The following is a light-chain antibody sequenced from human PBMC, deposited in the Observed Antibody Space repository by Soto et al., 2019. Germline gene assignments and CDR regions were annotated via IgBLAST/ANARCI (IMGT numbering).Light chain of an antibody. CDR3: SSYTNINTRACV. CDR1: SGDIGSYNR. J-gene: IGLJ1*01. V-gene: IGLV2-14*01. CDR2: EVT. Sequence: QSVLIQPASVSGSPGQSITISCTGTSGDIGSYNRVSWYQQLPGKAPKLIIYEVTGRPSGVSNRFSGSKSGNTASLTISGLQAEDEAEYYCSSYTNINTRACVFGTGTKVTVL.